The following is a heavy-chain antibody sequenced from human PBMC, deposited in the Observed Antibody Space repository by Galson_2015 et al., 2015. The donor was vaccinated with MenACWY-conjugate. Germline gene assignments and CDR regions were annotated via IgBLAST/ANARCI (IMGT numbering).Heavy chain of an antibody. CDR1: GGSFSGYY. D-gene: IGHD3-3*01. CDR3: ARARKLWSDHYRVDALDF. J-gene: IGHJ3*01. Sequence: LTCAVYGGSFSGYYWSWIRQPPGTGLEWIGEINHSGSTNYNPSLKSRVTISVDTSSQFSLKVTSVAAADTAVYYCARARKLWSDHYRVDALDFWGQGALVIVSS. V-gene: IGHV4-34*01. CDR2: INHSGST.